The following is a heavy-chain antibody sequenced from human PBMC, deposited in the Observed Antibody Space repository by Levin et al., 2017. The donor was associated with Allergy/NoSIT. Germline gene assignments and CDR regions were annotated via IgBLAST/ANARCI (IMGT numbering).Heavy chain of an antibody. Sequence: GESLKISCAASGFTFSSYSVTWVRQAPGKGLEWVSSISSSSSYMHYADSVKGRFTISRDNAKNSLFLQMNSLRAEDTAVYYCANNKVLYPMTHYKYWGQGTLVTVSS. CDR3: ANNKVLYPMTHYKY. CDR2: ISSSSSYM. V-gene: IGHV3-21*01. CDR1: GFTFSSYS. J-gene: IGHJ4*01. D-gene: IGHD4/OR15-4a*01.